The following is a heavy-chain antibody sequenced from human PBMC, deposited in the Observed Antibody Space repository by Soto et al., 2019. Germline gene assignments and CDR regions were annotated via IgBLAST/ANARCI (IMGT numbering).Heavy chain of an antibody. CDR2: IIPILGIA. V-gene: IGHV1-69*08. CDR3: AREGLREYTPARYGMDV. J-gene: IGHJ6*02. CDR1: GGTFSSYT. D-gene: IGHD5-12*01. Sequence: QVQLVQSGAEVKKPGSSVKVSCKASGGTFSSYTISWVRQAPGQGLEWMGRIIPILGIANYAQKFQGRVTLTADNSTSTAYMERSGLRSEDTAVYYCAREGLREYTPARYGMDVWGQGTTVTVSS.